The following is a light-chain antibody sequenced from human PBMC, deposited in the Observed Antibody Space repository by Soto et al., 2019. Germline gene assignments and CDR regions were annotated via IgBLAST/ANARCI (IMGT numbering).Light chain of an antibody. CDR3: QQSYNTRLG. V-gene: IGKV1-39*01. J-gene: IGKJ4*01. Sequence: DVQMTQSPSSLSASVGDRVIITCRASQSITSYLNWYQQKPGKAPNLLIYAASTLQSGVPSRFSGSGSGTEFTLTSSSLQPEDISTYYCQQSYNTRLGFGGGTKVEIK. CDR2: AAS. CDR1: QSITSY.